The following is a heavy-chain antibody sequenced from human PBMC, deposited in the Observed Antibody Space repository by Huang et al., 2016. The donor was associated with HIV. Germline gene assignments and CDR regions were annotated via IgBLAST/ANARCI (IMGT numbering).Heavy chain of an antibody. Sequence: QVQLVESGGGVVEPGRSLRISCAASGFTFSGYVMHWVRQAPGKGLGWVAVISYDAKTKYYADSVKGRFSISRDNSKTTVYLQLNSLRLEDTAVYYCAKGGSAAAVLDFWGQGTLVTVSS. J-gene: IGHJ4*02. CDR3: AKGGSAAAVLDF. CDR1: GFTFSGYV. D-gene: IGHD6-13*01. V-gene: IGHV3-30*18. CDR2: ISYDAKTK.